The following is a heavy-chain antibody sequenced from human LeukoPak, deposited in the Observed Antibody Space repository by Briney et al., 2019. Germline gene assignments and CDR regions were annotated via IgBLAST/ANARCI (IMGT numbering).Heavy chain of an antibody. J-gene: IGHJ4*02. CDR3: ARDTKYYGSGSFQF. D-gene: IGHD3-10*01. CDR2: IYSGGNT. CDR1: GFTFSSYS. Sequence: PGGSLRLSCAASGFTFSSYSMNWVRQAPGKGLEWVSGIYSGGNTNYADSVKGRFTISRDKSNNTLYLQMNSLRAEDTAVYYCARDTKYYGSGSFQFWGQGTLLTVAS. V-gene: IGHV3-53*01.